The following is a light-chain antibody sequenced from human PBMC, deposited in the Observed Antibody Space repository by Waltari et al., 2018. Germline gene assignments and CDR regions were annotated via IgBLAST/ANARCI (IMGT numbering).Light chain of an antibody. CDR3: HSRDTSSTRV. V-gene: IGLV3-19*01. J-gene: IGLJ2*01. CDR2: GQD. Sequence: SSKLTQDPAVSVALGQTVKTTCQGDRLRRFYASWYQQRPGQAPILVLYGQDNRPSGIPGRFSGSTSGNTASLTITGAQADDEADYYCHSRDTSSTRVFGGGTRLTV. CDR1: RLRRFY.